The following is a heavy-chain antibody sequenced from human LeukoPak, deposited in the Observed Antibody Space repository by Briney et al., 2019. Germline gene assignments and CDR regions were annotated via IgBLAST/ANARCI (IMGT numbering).Heavy chain of an antibody. D-gene: IGHD1-1*01. Sequence: GGSLRLSCVVSGFTFSDYAMSWVRQAPGKGLEWVSAISGGGTPTFYADSVKGRFITSRDNSKSTLYLQMNSLRVDDTAVYYCAKDWYNSLNYFDYWGQGSLVTVSS. CDR1: GFTFSDYA. CDR2: ISGGGTPT. CDR3: AKDWYNSLNYFDY. V-gene: IGHV3-23*01. J-gene: IGHJ4*02.